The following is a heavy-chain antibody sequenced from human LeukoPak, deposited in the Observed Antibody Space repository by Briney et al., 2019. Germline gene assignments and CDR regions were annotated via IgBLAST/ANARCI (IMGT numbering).Heavy chain of an antibody. D-gene: IGHD4-17*01. CDR2: IYYSGST. Sequence: PSETLSLTCSVSGGSISSHYWSWIRQPSGKGLEWIGYIYYSGSTKYNPSLKSRVTISVDTSKNQFSLKLSSVTAADTAVYYCARGGTTVTPGLLWFDPWGQGTLVTVSS. CDR3: ARGGTTVTPGLLWFDP. CDR1: GGSISSHY. V-gene: IGHV4-59*11. J-gene: IGHJ5*02.